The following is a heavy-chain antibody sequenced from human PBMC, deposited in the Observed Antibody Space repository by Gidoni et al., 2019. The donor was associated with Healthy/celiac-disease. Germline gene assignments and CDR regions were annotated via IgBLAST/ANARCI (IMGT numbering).Heavy chain of an antibody. V-gene: IGHV1-69*01. Sequence: VQLVQSGASVTKPGSSVRVSCRASGDTFSSYAISWVRQAPGQGLEWMGGIIPIFGTANYAQKFQGRVTITADESTRTAYMELSSLRSEDTAVYYCARDRLLTGDVDYWGQGTLVTVSS. CDR3: ARDRLLTGDVDY. CDR1: GDTFSSYA. J-gene: IGHJ4*02. D-gene: IGHD2-21*01. CDR2: IIPIFGTA.